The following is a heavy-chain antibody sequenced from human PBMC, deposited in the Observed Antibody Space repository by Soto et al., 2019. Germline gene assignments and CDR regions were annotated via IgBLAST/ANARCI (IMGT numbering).Heavy chain of an antibody. Sequence: PGRSLTLSCGASGFSLSDYAVNWVSQDPGKGLEWVSFISSDSRTIYYADSVEGRFTVSRDNARNSVSLQMDSLRDEDAAVYYCARIKLVEWFFINVDVYDMDVWGQGTPVTVSS. D-gene: IGHD3-3*01. V-gene: IGHV3-48*02. CDR3: ARIKLVEWFFINVDVYDMDV. CDR2: ISSDSRTI. J-gene: IGHJ6*02. CDR1: GFSLSDYA.